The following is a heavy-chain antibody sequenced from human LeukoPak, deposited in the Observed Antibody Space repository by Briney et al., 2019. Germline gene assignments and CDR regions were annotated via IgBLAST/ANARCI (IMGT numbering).Heavy chain of an antibody. CDR1: GFTFSSYA. CDR2: ISGSGSST. Sequence: GGSLRLSCAASGFTFSSYAMSWVRQAPGKGLEWVSAISGSGSSTYYADSVKGRFTISRDNSKNTLYLQMNSLRAEDTAVYYCAKASYSSSWWVVGYWGQGTLVTVSS. CDR3: AKASYSSSWWVVGY. D-gene: IGHD6-6*01. V-gene: IGHV3-23*01. J-gene: IGHJ4*02.